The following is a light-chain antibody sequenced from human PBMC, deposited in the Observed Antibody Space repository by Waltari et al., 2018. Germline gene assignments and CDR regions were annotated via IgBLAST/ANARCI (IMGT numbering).Light chain of an antibody. Sequence: QPARPRPAPGSGPPGQPITISCPGTSGNLGRYNYCPWYQQHPGKAPKPIIYDVSNRPSGVSYRFSGSKSGNTASLTISGLQAEDEADYYCSSYTSSTTWVFGGGTKLTVL. CDR3: SSYTSSTTWV. V-gene: IGLV2-14*03. CDR2: DVS. CDR1: SGNLGRYNY. J-gene: IGLJ3*02.